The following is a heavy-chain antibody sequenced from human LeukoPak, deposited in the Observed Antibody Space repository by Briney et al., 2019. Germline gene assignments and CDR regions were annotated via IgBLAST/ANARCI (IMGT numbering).Heavy chain of an antibody. V-gene: IGHV4-59*08. CDR2: IYYSGST. Sequence: SETLSLTCTVSGGSISSYYWSWIRQPPGKGLEWIGYIYYSGSTNYNPSLKSRVTISVDTSKNQFSLKLSSVTAADTAVYYCARHWIVVVPAANTPPDYWGQGTLVTVSS. CDR3: ARHWIVVVPAANTPPDY. CDR1: GGSISSYY. D-gene: IGHD2-2*01. J-gene: IGHJ4*02.